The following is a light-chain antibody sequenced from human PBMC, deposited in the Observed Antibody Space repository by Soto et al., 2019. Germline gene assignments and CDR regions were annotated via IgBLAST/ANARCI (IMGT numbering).Light chain of an antibody. Sequence: DIQMTQSPSTLSGSVGDRGTITCRARQTISSWLAWYQQKPGKAPKLLIYKASTLKSGVPSRFSGSGSGTEFTLTISSLQPDDFATYYCQHYNSYSEAFGQGTKVDIK. J-gene: IGKJ1*01. V-gene: IGKV1-5*03. CDR3: QHYNSYSEA. CDR2: KAS. CDR1: QTISSW.